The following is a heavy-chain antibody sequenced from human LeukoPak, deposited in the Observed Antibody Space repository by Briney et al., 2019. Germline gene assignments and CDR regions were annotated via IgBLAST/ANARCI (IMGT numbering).Heavy chain of an antibody. Sequence: GGSLRLSCVASGFNFNTYWMTWVRQAPGKGLEWVANIKQDGSDKYYVDSVKGRFTISRDNAKSSLSLQMNSLRVEDTAVYYCARDRRGNWDSEDYWGQGTLVTVSS. CDR3: ARDRRGNWDSEDY. D-gene: IGHD1-7*01. CDR2: IKQDGSDK. CDR1: GFNFNTYW. J-gene: IGHJ4*02. V-gene: IGHV3-7*01.